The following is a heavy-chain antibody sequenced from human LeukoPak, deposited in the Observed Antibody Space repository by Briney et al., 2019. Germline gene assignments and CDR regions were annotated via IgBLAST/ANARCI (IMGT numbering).Heavy chain of an antibody. V-gene: IGHV4-61*02. CDR3: AREVGGTEFDY. CDR1: GGSISSGSYY. Sequence: SETLSLTCTVSGGSISSGSYYWSWIRQPAGKGLEWIGRIYTSGSTNYNPSLKSRVTISVDTSKNQFSLKLSSVTAADTAVYYCAREVGGTEFDYWGQGTLVTVSS. J-gene: IGHJ4*02. CDR2: IYTSGST. D-gene: IGHD3-16*01.